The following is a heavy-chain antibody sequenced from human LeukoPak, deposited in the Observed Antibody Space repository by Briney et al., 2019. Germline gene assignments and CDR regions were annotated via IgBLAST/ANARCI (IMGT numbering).Heavy chain of an antibody. J-gene: IGHJ6*02. CDR3: ARGRLRALYYYGMDV. CDR1: GGSISSGGYY. Sequence: PSQTLSLTCTVSGGSISSGGYYWSWIRQHPGKGLEWIGYIYYSGSTYYNPSLKSRVTISVDTSKNQFSLKLSSVTAADTAVYYCARGRLRALYYYGMDVWGQGTTVTVSS. D-gene: IGHD3-16*01. CDR2: IYYSGST. V-gene: IGHV4-31*03.